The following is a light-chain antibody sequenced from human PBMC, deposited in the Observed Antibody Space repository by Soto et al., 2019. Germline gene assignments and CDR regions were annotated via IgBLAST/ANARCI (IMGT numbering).Light chain of an antibody. J-gene: IGKJ1*01. CDR2: DAS. V-gene: IGKV1-5*01. Sequence: IQMTQSPSTLSASVGDRVTITCRASQSIGVWLAWYQQKPGRAPKLLIYDASTLQRGVPSRFSGSGSGTDFTLTISSLQPEDFATYFCQKLNAYPPWTFGQGTKVDIK. CDR3: QKLNAYPPWT. CDR1: QSIGVW.